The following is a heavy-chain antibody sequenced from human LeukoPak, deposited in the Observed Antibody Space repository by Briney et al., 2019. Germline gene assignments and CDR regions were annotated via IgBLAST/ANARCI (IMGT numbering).Heavy chain of an antibody. D-gene: IGHD6-13*01. CDR2: INTDGGIT. V-gene: IGHV3-74*01. J-gene: IGHJ4*02. CDR1: GFTFSSYS. CDR3: ARGRQTSNWYYFDY. Sequence: GGSLRLSCAASGFTFSSYSMNWVRQAPGKGLEWVSRINTDGGITTYADSVKGRFTISRDNAKNTLHLQMSSLRAKDTAVYYCARGRQTSNWYYFDYWGQGTLVTVSS.